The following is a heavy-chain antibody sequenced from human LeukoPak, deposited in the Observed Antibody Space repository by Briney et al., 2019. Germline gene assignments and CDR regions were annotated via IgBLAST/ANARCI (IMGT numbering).Heavy chain of an antibody. CDR3: ARDRAVGIGRYYYGSGSPNWFDP. CDR2: INAGNGNT. V-gene: IGHV1-3*01. Sequence: ASVKVSCKASGYTFTSYAMRWVRQAPGQRLEWMGWINAGNGNTKYSQKFQGRVTITRDTSASTAYMELSSLRSEDTAVYYCARDRAVGIGRYYYGSGSPNWFDPWGQGTLVTVSS. J-gene: IGHJ5*02. CDR1: GYTFTSYA. D-gene: IGHD3-10*01.